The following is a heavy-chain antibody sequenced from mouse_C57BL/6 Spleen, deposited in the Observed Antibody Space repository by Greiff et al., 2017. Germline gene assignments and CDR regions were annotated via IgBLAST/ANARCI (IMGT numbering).Heavy chain of an antibody. CDR2: IDPSDSYT. D-gene: IGHD2-5*01. J-gene: IGHJ4*01. CDR3: ARNVYSNYDAMDY. CDR1: GYTFTSYW. Sequence: QVQLQQPGAELVMPGASVKLSCKASGYTFTSYWMHWVKQRPGQGLEWIGEIDPSDSYTNYNQKFKGKSTLTVDKSSSTAYMQLSSLTSEDSAVYYCARNVYSNYDAMDYWGQGTSVTVSS. V-gene: IGHV1-69*01.